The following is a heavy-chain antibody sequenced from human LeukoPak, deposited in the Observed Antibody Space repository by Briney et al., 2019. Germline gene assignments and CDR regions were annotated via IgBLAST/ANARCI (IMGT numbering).Heavy chain of an antibody. CDR3: AKDLGLYDSSGYYFTSFDY. V-gene: IGHV3-23*01. Sequence: PGGSLRLSCAASGFTFSSYAMSWVRQAPGKGLEWVSAISGSGGSTYYADSVKGRFTISRDNSKNTLYLQMNSLRAEDTAVYYCAKDLGLYDSSGYYFTSFDYWGQGTLITVSS. CDR2: ISGSGGST. J-gene: IGHJ4*02. D-gene: IGHD3-22*01. CDR1: GFTFSSYA.